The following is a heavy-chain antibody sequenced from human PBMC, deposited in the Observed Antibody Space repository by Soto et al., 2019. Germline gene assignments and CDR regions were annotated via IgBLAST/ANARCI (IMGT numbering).Heavy chain of an antibody. Sequence: PSETLSLTCTVSGGSVSSGSYYWSWIRQPPGKGLEWIGYIYYSGSTNYNPSLKSRVTISVDTSKNQFSLKLSSVTAADTAVYYCARVPLIGYYYYGMDVWGQGTTVTVSS. CDR2: IYYSGST. CDR3: ARVPLIGYYYYGMDV. V-gene: IGHV4-61*01. CDR1: GGSVSSGSYY. J-gene: IGHJ6*02. D-gene: IGHD2-21*01.